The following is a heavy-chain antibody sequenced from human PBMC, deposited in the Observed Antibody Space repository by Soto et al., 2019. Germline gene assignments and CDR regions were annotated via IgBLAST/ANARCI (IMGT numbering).Heavy chain of an antibody. CDR2: ISPKSGGT. J-gene: IGHJ4*02. CDR1: GYSFINYY. Sequence: ASVKVSCKASGYSFINYYMHWVRQAPGQGFEWVGRISPKSGGTNYAQKFQGRVSLTWDTSLNTAYMELSSLMSEDTAVYYCARPPAYISDCYYFDLWGQGTQVTVSS. D-gene: IGHD2-21*02. CDR3: ARPPAYISDCYYFDL. V-gene: IGHV1-2*02.